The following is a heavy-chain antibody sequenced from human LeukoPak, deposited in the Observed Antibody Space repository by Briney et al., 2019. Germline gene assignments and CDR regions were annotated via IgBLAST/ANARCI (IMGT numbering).Heavy chain of an antibody. Sequence: GGSLRLSCAASGFTFSSYAMHWVRQAPGKGLEWVSGISGSGGSIHYADSVKGRFTIFRDNSKNTLFLQMDSLRVEDKAVYYCAKSLGLREDYWGQGTRVIVSS. CDR3: AKSLGLREDY. D-gene: IGHD4-17*01. CDR2: ISGSGGSI. V-gene: IGHV3-23*01. J-gene: IGHJ4*02. CDR1: GFTFSSYA.